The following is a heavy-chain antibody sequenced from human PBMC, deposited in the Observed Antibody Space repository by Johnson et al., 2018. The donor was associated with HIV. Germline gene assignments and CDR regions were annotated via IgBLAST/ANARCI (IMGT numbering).Heavy chain of an antibody. D-gene: IGHD6-6*01. CDR2: ISYDGSNK. CDR1: GFTFSSYA. Sequence: QVQLVESGGGLVQPGRSLRLSCAASGFTFSSYAMHWVRQAPGKGLEWVAIISYDGSNKYYADSVKGRFTTSRDNSKNTLYLQMNSLRAEDTAVYYCASWNIAARPVGAFDIWGQGTMVTVSS. J-gene: IGHJ3*02. V-gene: IGHV3-30*14. CDR3: ASWNIAARPVGAFDI.